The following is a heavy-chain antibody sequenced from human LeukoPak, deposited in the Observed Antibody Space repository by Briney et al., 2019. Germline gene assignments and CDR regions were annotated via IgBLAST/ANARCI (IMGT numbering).Heavy chain of an antibody. J-gene: IGHJ4*02. V-gene: IGHV4-59*01. CDR2: IYYSGST. CDR3: ARDQGYDSSGYYYYQFDY. D-gene: IGHD3-22*01. Sequence: SETLSLTCTVSGGSISSYYWSWIRQPPGKGLEWIGYIYYSGSTNYNPSLRSRVTISVDTSKNQFSLKLSSVTAADTAVYYCARDQGYDSSGYYYYQFDYWGQGTLVTVSS. CDR1: GGSISSYY.